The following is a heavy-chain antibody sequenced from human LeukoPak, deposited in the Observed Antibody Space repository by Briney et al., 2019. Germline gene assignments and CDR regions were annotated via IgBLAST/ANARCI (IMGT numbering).Heavy chain of an antibody. CDR1: GFTFSSYW. CDR2: INSDGSST. CDR3: ARGRYTSMVYLFDY. J-gene: IGHJ4*02. V-gene: IGHV3-74*01. Sequence: GGSLRLSCAASGFTFSSYWMHWVRQAPGKGLVWVSRINSDGSSTNYADSVKGRFTISRDNAKNTLFLQMNSLRAEDTAVYYCARGRYTSMVYLFDYWGQGTQVTVSS. D-gene: IGHD5-18*01.